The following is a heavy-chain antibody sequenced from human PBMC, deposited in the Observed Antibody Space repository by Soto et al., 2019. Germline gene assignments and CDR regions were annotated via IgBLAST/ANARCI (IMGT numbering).Heavy chain of an antibody. D-gene: IGHD3-3*01. Sequence: GGSLRLSCAASGFTFSSYGMHWVRQAPGKGLEWVAVIWYDGSNKYYADSVKGRFTISRDNSKNTLYLQMNSLRAEDTAVYYCARGFLEWLNAFDIWGQGTMVTVSS. CDR2: IWYDGSNK. V-gene: IGHV3-33*01. J-gene: IGHJ3*02. CDR1: GFTFSSYG. CDR3: ARGFLEWLNAFDI.